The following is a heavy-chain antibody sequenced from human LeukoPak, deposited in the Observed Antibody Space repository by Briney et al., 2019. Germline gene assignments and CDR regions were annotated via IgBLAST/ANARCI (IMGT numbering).Heavy chain of an antibody. J-gene: IGHJ6*03. CDR2: INHSGST. D-gene: IGHD1-14*01. V-gene: IGHV4-34*01. CDR1: GGSFSGYY. Sequence: SETLSLTCAVYGGSFSGYYWSWIRQPPGKGLEWIGEINHSGSTNYNPSLKSRVTISVDTSKNQFSLRLSSVTAADTAVYYCARRYYYYYYMDVWGKGTTVTISS. CDR3: ARRYYYYYYMDV.